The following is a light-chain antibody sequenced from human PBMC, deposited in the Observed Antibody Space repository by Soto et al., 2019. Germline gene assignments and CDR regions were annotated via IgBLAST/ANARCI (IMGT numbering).Light chain of an antibody. CDR1: SSDVGGYKY. Sequence: QSVLTQPASVSGSPGQSITISCTGTSSDVGGYKYVSWYQQYPGKAPKLMIYDVSNRPSGVSNRFSGSKSGNTASLTISGLQAEDEADYYCSSYTSNSSYVFGTGTKSPS. J-gene: IGLJ1*01. CDR2: DVS. CDR3: SSYTSNSSYV. V-gene: IGLV2-14*03.